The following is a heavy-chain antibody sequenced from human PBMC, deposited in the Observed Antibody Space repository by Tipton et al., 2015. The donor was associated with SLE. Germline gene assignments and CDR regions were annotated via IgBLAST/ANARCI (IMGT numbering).Heavy chain of an antibody. D-gene: IGHD1-1*01. CDR2: IYYSGST. J-gene: IGHJ4*02. V-gene: IGHV4-59*08. Sequence: TLSLTCTVSGGSISSYYWSWIRQPPGKGLEWIGYIYYSGSTNYNPSLRSRVTISVDTSKNQFSLKVSSVTAADTAVYYCARRGNWNDFDYWGQGTLVTVSS. CDR1: GGSISSYY. CDR3: ARRGNWNDFDY.